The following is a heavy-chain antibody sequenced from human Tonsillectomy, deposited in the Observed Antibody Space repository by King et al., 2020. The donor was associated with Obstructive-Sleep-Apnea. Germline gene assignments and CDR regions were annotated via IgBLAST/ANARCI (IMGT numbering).Heavy chain of an antibody. CDR2: LSGSDGST. D-gene: IGHD2-2*01. Sequence: VQLVESGGGLVQPGGSLRLSCAVSGFTFRSYAMNLVRQAPGKGLEWVSTLSGSDGSTSYADSVKGRFTISRDNSKNTMCLQMNSLRVEDTAEYYCAKVSRDGGIVEVPTAKEYYYYYYDLDVWGQGTTVTVSS. V-gene: IGHV3-23*04. CDR1: GFTFRSYA. CDR3: AKVSRDGGIVEVPTAKEYYYYYYDLDV. J-gene: IGHJ6*02.